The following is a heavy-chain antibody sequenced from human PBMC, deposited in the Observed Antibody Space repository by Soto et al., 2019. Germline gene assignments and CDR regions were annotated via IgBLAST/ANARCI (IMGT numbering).Heavy chain of an antibody. CDR3: AREWLGELLDAFDI. Sequence: ASVKVSCKASGYTFTSYGISWVRQAPGQGLEWMGRISAYNGNTNYAQKLQGRVTMTTDTSTSTAYMELRSLRSDDTAVYYCAREWLGELLDAFDIWGQGTMVTVSS. J-gene: IGHJ3*02. CDR2: ISAYNGNT. CDR1: GYTFTSYG. D-gene: IGHD3-10*01. V-gene: IGHV1-18*01.